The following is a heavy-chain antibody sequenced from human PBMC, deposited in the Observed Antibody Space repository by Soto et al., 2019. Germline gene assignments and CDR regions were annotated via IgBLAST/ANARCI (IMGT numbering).Heavy chain of an antibody. CDR1: GFTFGDYA. J-gene: IGHJ4*02. D-gene: IGHD5-18*01. CDR3: TRDQSRIQLWLVGGFDY. V-gene: IGHV3-49*03. Sequence: GGSLRLSCTASGFTFGDYAMSWFRQAPGKGLEWVGFIRSKAYGGTTEYAASVKGRFTISRDDSKSIAYLQMNSLKTEDTAVYYCTRDQSRIQLWLVGGFDYWGQGTLVTVSS. CDR2: IRSKAYGGTT.